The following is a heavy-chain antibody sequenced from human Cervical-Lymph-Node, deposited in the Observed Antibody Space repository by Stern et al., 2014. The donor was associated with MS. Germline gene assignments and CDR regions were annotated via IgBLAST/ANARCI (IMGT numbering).Heavy chain of an antibody. Sequence: EVQLVVSGGGMVQPGGSLRLSCRGSGFTFANYYMNWVRQAPGKGLEWVSYISSGSGTIYYADSVKGRFTISRDNAESSVYLQMNSLRDGDTAVYYCVRATVSGYFDYWGQGTLVTVSS. CDR2: ISSGSGTI. J-gene: IGHJ4*02. V-gene: IGHV3-48*02. D-gene: IGHD4-17*01. CDR3: VRATVSGYFDY. CDR1: GFTFANYY.